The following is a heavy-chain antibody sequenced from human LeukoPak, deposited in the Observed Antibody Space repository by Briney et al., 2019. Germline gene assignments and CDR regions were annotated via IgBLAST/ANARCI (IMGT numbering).Heavy chain of an antibody. CDR2: IKQDGSEK. CDR3: ARDSRRVEPYNSSGYYSPLGY. Sequence: GSLRLSCAASGFTFSSYWMSWVRQAPGKGLEWVANIKQDGSEKYYVDSVKGRFTISRDNSKNTLYLQMNSLRAEDTAVYYCARDSRRVEPYNSSGYYSPLGYWGQGTLVTVSS. V-gene: IGHV3-7*01. D-gene: IGHD3-22*01. CDR1: GFTFSSYW. J-gene: IGHJ4*02.